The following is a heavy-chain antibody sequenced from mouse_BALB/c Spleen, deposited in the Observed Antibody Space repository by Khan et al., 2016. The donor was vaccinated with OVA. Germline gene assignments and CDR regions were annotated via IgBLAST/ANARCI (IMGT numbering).Heavy chain of an antibody. CDR1: GYTFINYW. CDR2: INPSTGYT. V-gene: IGHV1-7*01. CDR3: ARSGRRWDFDY. J-gene: IGHJ2*01. Sequence: QVQLQQSGAELAKPGASVKMSCKASGYTFINYWILWVKQRPGQGLEWIGYINPSTGYTEYNQNFKDKATLTADKSSSTAYMQLSSLTSEDSAVYYCARSGRRWDFDYWGQGTTLTVSS. D-gene: IGHD1-3*01.